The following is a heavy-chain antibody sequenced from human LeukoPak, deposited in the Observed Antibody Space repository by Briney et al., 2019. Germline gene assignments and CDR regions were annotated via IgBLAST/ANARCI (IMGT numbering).Heavy chain of an antibody. CDR1: GFTFSSYG. J-gene: IGHJ4*02. CDR3: ARVKRGNYFDY. CDR2: IWYDGSNK. Sequence: GGSLRLSCAASGFTFSSYGMHWVRQAPGRGLEWVAVIWYDGSNKYYADSVKGRFTISRDNSKNTLHLQMNSLRAEDTAMYYCARVKRGNYFDYWGQGTLVTVSS. V-gene: IGHV3-33*01. D-gene: IGHD3-16*01.